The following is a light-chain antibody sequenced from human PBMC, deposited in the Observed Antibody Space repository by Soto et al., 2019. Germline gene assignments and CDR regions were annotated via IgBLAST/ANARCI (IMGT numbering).Light chain of an antibody. CDR3: HQYNTSPWT. J-gene: IGKJ1*01. Sequence: TLSVSTLSAXLGDXVTIXXRASQRISSWLAWYEGRPGKVPKVLINDAWSLQSGVPSTFGGSGTGTELTLTVTSLQTGDYAPYYCHQYNTSPWTFGQGTKFDI. CDR2: DAW. V-gene: IGKV1-5*01. CDR1: QRISSW.